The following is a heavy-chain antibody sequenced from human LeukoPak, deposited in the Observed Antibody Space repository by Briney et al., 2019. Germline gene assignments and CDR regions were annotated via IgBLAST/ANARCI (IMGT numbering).Heavy chain of an antibody. J-gene: IGHJ4*02. CDR3: ARGQASGSTWGIDY. Sequence: PGGSLRLSCAASGFTFSSYSMNWVRQAPGKGLEWVSYISSSSSTIYYADSVKGRFTISRDNAKNSLYLQMNSLRAEDTAVYYCARGQASGSTWGIDYWGQGTLVTVSS. D-gene: IGHD6-13*01. CDR2: ISSSSSTI. CDR1: GFTFSSYS. V-gene: IGHV3-48*04.